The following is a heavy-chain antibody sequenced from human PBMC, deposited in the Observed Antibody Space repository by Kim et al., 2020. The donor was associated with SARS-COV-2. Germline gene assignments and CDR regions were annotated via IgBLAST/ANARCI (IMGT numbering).Heavy chain of an antibody. V-gene: IGHV6-1*01. J-gene: IGHJ4*02. CDR2: TYYRSRWLN. CDR1: GDSVSSNIAT. D-gene: IGHD6-13*01. CDR3: ARAAGGQSGLDF. Sequence: SQTPSLTCVISGDSVSSNIATWNWVRQSPSRGLEWLGRTYYRSRWLNEYATSVKSRITINPDTPKNQFSLQLSSVTPEDTAVYYCARAAGGQSGLDFWGQGTLVTVSS.